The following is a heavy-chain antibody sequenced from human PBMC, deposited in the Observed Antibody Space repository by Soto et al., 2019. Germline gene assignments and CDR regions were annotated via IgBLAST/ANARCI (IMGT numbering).Heavy chain of an antibody. V-gene: IGHV3-30*18. D-gene: IGHD6-19*01. CDR3: AKDRKAVAAASGAFDI. CDR2: ISYDGSNK. Sequence: QVQLVESGGGVVQPGRPLRLSCAASGFTFSSYGMHWVRQAPGKGLEWVAVISYDGSNKYYADSVKGRFTISRDNSKNTLYLQMNSLRAEDTAVYYCAKDRKAVAAASGAFDIWGQGTMVTVSS. CDR1: GFTFSSYG. J-gene: IGHJ3*02.